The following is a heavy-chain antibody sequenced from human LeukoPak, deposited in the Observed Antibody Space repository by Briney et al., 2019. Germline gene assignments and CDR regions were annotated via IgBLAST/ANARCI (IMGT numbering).Heavy chain of an antibody. V-gene: IGHV4-34*01. CDR1: GGSFSNFY. CDR2: INHSGST. D-gene: IGHD2-2*01. CDR3: ARGPYCNTSTCYPHYFDS. Sequence: SETLSLTCAIYGGSFSNFYSSWIRQTPGKGLEWIGEINHSGSTSYNPSLKSRVTMSMDTSGRQFSLRLSSVTAADAALYYCARGPYCNTSTCYPHYFDSWGQGTLVTVSS. J-gene: IGHJ4*02.